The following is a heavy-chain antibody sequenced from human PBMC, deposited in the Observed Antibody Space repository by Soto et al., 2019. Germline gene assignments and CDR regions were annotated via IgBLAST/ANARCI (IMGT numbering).Heavy chain of an antibody. J-gene: IGHJ3*02. V-gene: IGHV5-51*01. CDR3: ARHRSRGYSYGLHDAFDI. D-gene: IGHD5-18*01. CDR2: IYPGDSDT. CDR1: GYSFTSYW. Sequence: GESLKISCKGSGYSFTSYWICWVRQMPGKGLEWMGIIYPGDSDTRYSPSFQGQVTISADKSISTAYLQWSSLKASDTAMYYCARHRSRGYSYGLHDAFDIWGQGTMVTGS.